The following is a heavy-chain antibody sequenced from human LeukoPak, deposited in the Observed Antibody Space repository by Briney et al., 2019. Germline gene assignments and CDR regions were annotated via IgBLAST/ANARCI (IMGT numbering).Heavy chain of an antibody. CDR3: ARATGSGYYSHYYYYMDV. CDR2: IIPIFGTA. D-gene: IGHD3-3*01. J-gene: IGHJ6*03. V-gene: IGHV1-69*05. CDR1: GGTFSSYA. Sequence: GASVKVPCKASGGTFSSYAISWVRQAPGQGLEWMGGIIPIFGTANYAQKFQGRVTITTDESTSTAYMELSSLRSEDTAVYYCARATGSGYYSHYYYYMDVWGKGTTVTVSS.